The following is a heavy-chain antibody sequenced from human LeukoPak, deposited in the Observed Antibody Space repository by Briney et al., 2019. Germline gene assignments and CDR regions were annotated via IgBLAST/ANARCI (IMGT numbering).Heavy chain of an antibody. V-gene: IGHV4-4*07. J-gene: IGHJ4*02. CDR1: GGSISSYY. Sequence: PSETLSLTCTVSGGSISSYYWSWIRQPAGKGLEWIGRIYTSGSTNYNPSLKSRVTMSVDTSKNQFSLKLSSVTAADTAVDYCARENIVVVPAAILVDYWGQGTLVTVSS. CDR2: IYTSGST. CDR3: ARENIVVVPAAILVDY. D-gene: IGHD2-2*01.